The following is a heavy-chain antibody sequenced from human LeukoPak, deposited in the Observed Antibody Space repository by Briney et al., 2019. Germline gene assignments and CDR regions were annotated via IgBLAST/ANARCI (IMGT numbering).Heavy chain of an antibody. J-gene: IGHJ4*02. Sequence: PGGSLRLSCAASGFTFSSNAMTWVRQAPGKGLECVSAITGSGGTTYYADSVKGRFTISRDSSKNTLYLQLNNLRAEDTAVYYCAKAYGSNGYYQLPIDFWGQGTLVTVSS. CDR1: GFTFSSNA. CDR3: AKAYGSNGYYQLPIDF. D-gene: IGHD3-22*01. V-gene: IGHV3-23*01. CDR2: ITGSGGTT.